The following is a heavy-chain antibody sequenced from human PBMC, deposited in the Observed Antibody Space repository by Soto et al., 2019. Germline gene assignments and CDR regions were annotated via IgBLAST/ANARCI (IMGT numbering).Heavy chain of an antibody. J-gene: IGHJ4*02. CDR2: INSDGSST. CDR3: ARRSTAACPLDY. D-gene: IGHD6-6*01. V-gene: IGHV3-74*01. CDR1: GFTFSSYW. Sequence: PGGSLRLSCAASGFTFSSYWMHWVRQAPGKGLVWVSRINSDGSSTSYADSVKGRFTISRDNAKNTLYLQMNSLRAEDTAVYYCARRSTAACPLDYWGQGTLVTVS.